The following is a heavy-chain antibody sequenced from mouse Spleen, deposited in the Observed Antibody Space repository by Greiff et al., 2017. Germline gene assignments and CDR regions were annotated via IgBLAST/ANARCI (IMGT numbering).Heavy chain of an antibody. CDR3: ASYYDYDYAMDY. D-gene: IGHD2-4*01. CDR2: INPYNGGT. CDR1: GYTFTDYY. Sequence: EVQLQQSGPVLVKPGASVKMSCKASGYTFTDYYMNWVKQSHGKSLEWIGVINPYNGGTSYNQKFKGKATLTVDKSSSTAYMELNSLTSEDSAVYYCASYYDYDYAMDYWGQGTSVTVSS. J-gene: IGHJ4*01. V-gene: IGHV1-19*01.